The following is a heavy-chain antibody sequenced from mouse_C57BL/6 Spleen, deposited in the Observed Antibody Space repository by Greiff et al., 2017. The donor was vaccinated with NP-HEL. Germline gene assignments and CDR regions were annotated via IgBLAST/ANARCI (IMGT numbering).Heavy chain of an antibody. J-gene: IGHJ2*01. CDR2: IYPSDSET. CDR3: ARIYFDY. CDR1: GYTFTSYW. V-gene: IGHV1-61*01. Sequence: QVHVKQPGAELVRPGSSVKLSCKASGYTFTSYWMDWVKQRPGQGLEWIGNIYPSDSETHYNQKFKDKATLTVDKSSSTAYMQLSSLTSEDSAVYYCARIYFDYWGQGTTLTVSS.